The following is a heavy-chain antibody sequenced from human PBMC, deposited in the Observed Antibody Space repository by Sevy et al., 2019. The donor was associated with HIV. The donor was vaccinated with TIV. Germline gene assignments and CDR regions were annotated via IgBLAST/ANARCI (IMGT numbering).Heavy chain of an antibody. CDR3: ATTKDYYDSSGYPFDY. V-gene: IGHV1-24*01. CDR1: GYTLTELS. J-gene: IGHJ4*02. Sequence: ASVKVSCKVSGYTLTELSVHWVRHAPGKGLEWMATFDPEDDEKIYAQKFQGRVTMTEDTSTDTAYMELSSLRSEDTAVYYCATTKDYYDSSGYPFDYWGQGTLVTVSS. D-gene: IGHD3-22*01. CDR2: FDPEDDEK.